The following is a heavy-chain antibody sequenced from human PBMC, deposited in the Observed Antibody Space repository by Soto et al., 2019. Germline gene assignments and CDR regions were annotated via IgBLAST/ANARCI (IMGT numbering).Heavy chain of an antibody. D-gene: IGHD2-15*01. Sequence: SETLSLTCSVSGYSVSSSDYYWAWIRQPPGKGLEWIGGMLYSGLTYYNPSLKSRVTLSVDTSKNQFSVRLNSVTASDTAVYYCAPLSVSLSGPYGIHVWGQGTTVTVSS. CDR1: GYSVSSSDYY. J-gene: IGHJ6*02. CDR2: MLYSGLT. CDR3: APLSVSLSGPYGIHV. V-gene: IGHV4-39*01.